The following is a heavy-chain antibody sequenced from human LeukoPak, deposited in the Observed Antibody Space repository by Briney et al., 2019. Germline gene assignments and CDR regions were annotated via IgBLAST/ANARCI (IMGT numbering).Heavy chain of an antibody. CDR2: IGTAGDT. CDR3: ARKSPSGQTDY. Sequence: PGGSLRLSCAASGFTFSNYDMHWVRQVTGKGLEWVSAIGTAGDTYYPGSVKGQFTISRENAKNSLYLQMNSLRAGDTAVYYCARKSPSGQTDYWGQGTLVTVSS. CDR1: GFTFSNYD. D-gene: IGHD6-19*01. V-gene: IGHV3-13*01. J-gene: IGHJ4*02.